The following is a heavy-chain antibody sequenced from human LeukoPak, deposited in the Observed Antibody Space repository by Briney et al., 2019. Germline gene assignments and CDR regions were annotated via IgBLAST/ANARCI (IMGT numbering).Heavy chain of an antibody. D-gene: IGHD3-3*01. J-gene: IGHJ4*02. CDR3: ARKDFWSNYYDY. Sequence: GGSLRLSCVASGLTFSSYWMSWVRQAPGKGLEWVANVKQDGSEKYYVDSVKGRFTISRDNAKNSLYLQMNSLRAEDTAVYYCARKDFWSNYYDYWGQGTLVTVSS. V-gene: IGHV3-7*01. CDR1: GLTFSSYW. CDR2: VKQDGSEK.